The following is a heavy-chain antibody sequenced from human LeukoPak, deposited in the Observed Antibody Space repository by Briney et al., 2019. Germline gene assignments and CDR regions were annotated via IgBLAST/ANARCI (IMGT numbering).Heavy chain of an antibody. CDR2: IKQDGSEK. V-gene: IGHV3-7*03. D-gene: IGHD6-19*01. J-gene: IGHJ3*02. CDR3: AKSGWYVGDAFDI. CDR1: GFTFSSYW. Sequence: GGSLRLSCAASGFTFSSYWMSWVRQAPGKGLEWVANIKQDGSEKYYVDSVKGRFTISRDNAKNSLYLQMNSLRAEDTALYYCAKSGWYVGDAFDIWGQGTMVTVSS.